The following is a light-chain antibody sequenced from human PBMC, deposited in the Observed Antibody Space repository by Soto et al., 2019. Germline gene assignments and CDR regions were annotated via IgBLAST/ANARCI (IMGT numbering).Light chain of an antibody. Sequence: EIVMTQSPATLSVSPGERATLSCRASQSVSSRLDWYQQKPGQAPRLLIYGASTKTTGVPARFTGSGSGTEFTLTISSLQSEDFAVYYCQQYNNWPYTFGQGTKLEIK. J-gene: IGKJ2*01. V-gene: IGKV3-15*01. CDR1: QSVSSR. CDR2: GAS. CDR3: QQYNNWPYT.